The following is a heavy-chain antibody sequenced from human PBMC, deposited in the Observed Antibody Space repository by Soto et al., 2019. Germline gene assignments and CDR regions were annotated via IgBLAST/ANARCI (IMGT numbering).Heavy chain of an antibody. J-gene: IGHJ4*02. D-gene: IGHD2-2*01. V-gene: IGHV3-30-3*01. CDR2: ISYDGSNK. CDR3: ARERFAIVVIPAAIFY. CDR1: GFTFSTYA. Sequence: WGALRLSCAASGFTFSTYAIHWVRHSPGKGLEWVAVISYDGSNKYYADSVKGRFTISRDNSKNTLYLQMNSLRAEDTAVYYCARERFAIVVIPAAIFYWGQGTLVTVSS.